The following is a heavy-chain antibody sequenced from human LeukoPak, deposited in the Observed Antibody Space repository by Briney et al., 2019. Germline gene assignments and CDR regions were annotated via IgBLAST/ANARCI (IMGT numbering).Heavy chain of an antibody. V-gene: IGHV3-66*02. J-gene: IGHJ4*02. D-gene: IGHD2-21*01. CDR3: AMVSLRWWGYVDY. CDR2: IYGGGST. CDR1: GFTVSSNY. Sequence: GGSLRLSCAASGFTVSSNYMSWVRQAPAQGLEWVSVIYGGGSTYYADSVNGRVTIPKDNSKNPLYLQMNSLRAEGPGVCYLAMVSLRWWGYVDYWGGGTLVTVSS.